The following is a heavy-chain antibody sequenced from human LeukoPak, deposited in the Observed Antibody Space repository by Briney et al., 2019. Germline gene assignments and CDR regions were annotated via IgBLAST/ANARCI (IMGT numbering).Heavy chain of an antibody. Sequence: GGSLRLSCAASGFTFSSYAMSWVRQAPGKGLEWVSAISGSGGSTYYADSVKGRFTISRDNSKYTLYLQMNSLRAEDTAVYYCAKVPTYYYGSGSYYFDYWGQGTLVTVSS. D-gene: IGHD3-10*01. CDR2: ISGSGGST. J-gene: IGHJ4*02. CDR3: AKVPTYYYGSGSYYFDY. V-gene: IGHV3-23*01. CDR1: GFTFSSYA.